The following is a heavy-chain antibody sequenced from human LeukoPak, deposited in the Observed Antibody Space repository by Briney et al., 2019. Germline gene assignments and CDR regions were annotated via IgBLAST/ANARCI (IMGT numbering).Heavy chain of an antibody. CDR3: AKFQDIVVVPAAAAGMDV. CDR2: ISASGDYT. CDR1: GFTFSSYA. D-gene: IGHD2-2*01. Sequence: GGSLRLSRAASGFTFSSYAMGWVRQAQGKGLEWVSAISASGDYTHYADSVKGRFTISRDNSKNTLYLQMNSLRAEDTAVYYCAKFQDIVVVPAAAAGMDVWGKGTTVTVSS. V-gene: IGHV3-23*01. J-gene: IGHJ6*03.